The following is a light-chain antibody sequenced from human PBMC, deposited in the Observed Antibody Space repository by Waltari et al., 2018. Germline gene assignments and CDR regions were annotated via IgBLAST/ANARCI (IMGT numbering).Light chain of an antibody. V-gene: IGLV3-25*03. CDR1: VLPHQY. CDR2: KDT. CDR3: QAIDSIVV. J-gene: IGLJ2*01. Sequence: SYELTQAPSVSVSPGQTAPISCSGDVLPHQYAYWYQQKPGQAPVVVLYKDTQRPSGIPERFSGSSSGTTVTLTISGVQAEDEADYYCQAIDSIVVFGGGTNLTV.